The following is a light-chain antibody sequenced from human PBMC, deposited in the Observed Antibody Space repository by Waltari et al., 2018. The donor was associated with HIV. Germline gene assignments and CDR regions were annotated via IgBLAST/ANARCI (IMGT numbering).Light chain of an antibody. CDR2: RAS. Sequence: IQMTQSPSTLSASVGDRVTITCRASQSISTWLAWYQQKPGKAPKLLIYRASSLQSGVPSRFSGSGSETEFTLTINSLQPDDFATYYCQQYNTYSQTFGQGTKVDIK. V-gene: IGKV1-5*03. CDR3: QQYNTYSQT. CDR1: QSISTW. J-gene: IGKJ1*01.